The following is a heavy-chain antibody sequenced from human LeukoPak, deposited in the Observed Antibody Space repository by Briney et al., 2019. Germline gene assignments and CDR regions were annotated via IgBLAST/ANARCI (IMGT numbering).Heavy chain of an antibody. D-gene: IGHD3-22*01. CDR1: GYTLTDYH. V-gene: IGHV1-2*06. Sequence: GASVKVSCKASGYTLTDYHMHWVRQAPGQGLEWMGRINPNSGGTNYAQKFQGRVTMTRDTSISTVYMELSRLRSDDTAVYYCARVGYYESSGYYEYWGQGTLVTVSS. CDR2: INPNSGGT. J-gene: IGHJ4*02. CDR3: ARVGYYESSGYYEY.